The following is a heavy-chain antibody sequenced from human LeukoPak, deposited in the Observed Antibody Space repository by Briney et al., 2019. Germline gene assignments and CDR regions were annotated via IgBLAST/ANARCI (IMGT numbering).Heavy chain of an antibody. J-gene: IGHJ1*01. D-gene: IGHD2-21*02. CDR1: GFIFSIYW. V-gene: IGHV3-23*01. CDR3: AKDMGEPAYCGGDCCSRYFQH. CDR2: ISGSGGST. Sequence: GGSLRLSCAASGFIFSIYWMSWVRQAPGKGLEWVSAISGSGGSTSYADSVKGRFTISRDNSKSTLYLQMNSLRAEDTAVYYCAKDMGEPAYCGGDCCSRYFQHWGQGTLVTVSS.